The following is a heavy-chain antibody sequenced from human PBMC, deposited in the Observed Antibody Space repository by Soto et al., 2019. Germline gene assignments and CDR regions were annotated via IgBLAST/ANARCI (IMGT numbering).Heavy chain of an antibody. Sequence: SETLPLTCTVSGGSISSHYWSWVRQAPGKGLEWIGHIYYRGSTNYNPSLRSRSTISVDTSKNQFSLKLNSVTTADTAVYYCARDGREASGMDVWGQGTKVTVSS. J-gene: IGHJ6*02. V-gene: IGHV4-59*11. CDR1: GGSISSHY. CDR2: IYYRGST. D-gene: IGHD1-26*01. CDR3: ARDGREASGMDV.